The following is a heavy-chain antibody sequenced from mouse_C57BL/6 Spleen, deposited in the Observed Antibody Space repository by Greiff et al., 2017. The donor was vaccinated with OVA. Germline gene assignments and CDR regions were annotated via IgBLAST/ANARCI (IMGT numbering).Heavy chain of an antibody. CDR1: GYTFTSYW. CDR3: ARSGYYGSSWYYFDY. D-gene: IGHD1-1*01. Sequence: QVQLQQPGAELVRPGSSVKLSCKASGYTFTSYWMHWVKQRPIHGLEWIGNIDPSDSETHYNQKFKDKATLTVDKSSSTAYMQLSSLTSEDSAVYYCARSGYYGSSWYYFDYWGQGTTLTVSS. J-gene: IGHJ2*01. V-gene: IGHV1-52*01. CDR2: IDPSDSET.